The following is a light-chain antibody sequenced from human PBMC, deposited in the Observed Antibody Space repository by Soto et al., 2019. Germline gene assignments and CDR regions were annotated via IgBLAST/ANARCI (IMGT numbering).Light chain of an antibody. CDR1: QGISSY. Sequence: DIQMTQSPSSLSASVGDRVTITCRASQGISSYLAWYQQKPGKAPKLLIYAASSLQSGVPSRFSGSGSGTDFTLTISSLQPEDFATYYCQQSYSTLPTFGGGTKVDIK. CDR3: QQSYSTLPT. V-gene: IGKV1-39*01. CDR2: AAS. J-gene: IGKJ4*01.